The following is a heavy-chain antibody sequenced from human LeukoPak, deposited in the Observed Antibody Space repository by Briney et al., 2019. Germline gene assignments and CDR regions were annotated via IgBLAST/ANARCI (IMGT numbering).Heavy chain of an antibody. CDR2: IYYSGGT. CDR3: ARQAYGGEAFDI. D-gene: IGHD4-17*01. J-gene: IGHJ3*02. V-gene: IGHV4-59*08. CDR1: GGYISGYF. Sequence: SKTLSLTCTVSGGYISGYFWSWIRQHQGKGLEYIAYIYYSGGTDYNPSLKSRVTISVDTSKNKFSLKVNSVTAADTAVYYCARQAYGGEAFDIWGQGTMVTVSS.